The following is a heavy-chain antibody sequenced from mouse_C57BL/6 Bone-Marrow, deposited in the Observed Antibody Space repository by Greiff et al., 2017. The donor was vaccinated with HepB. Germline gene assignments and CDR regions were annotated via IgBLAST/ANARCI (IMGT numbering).Heavy chain of an antibody. J-gene: IGHJ4*01. D-gene: IGHD2-1*01. CDR3: AKHYGNYVFYAMDY. CDR1: GFSLTSYG. Sequence: QVQLQQSGPGLVQPSQSLSITCTVSGFSLTSYGVHWVRQSPGKGLEWLGVIWRGGSTDYNAAFMSRLSITKDNSKSQIFFKMNSLQADDTAIYYCAKHYGNYVFYAMDYWGRGTSVTVSS. CDR2: IWRGGST. V-gene: IGHV2-5*01.